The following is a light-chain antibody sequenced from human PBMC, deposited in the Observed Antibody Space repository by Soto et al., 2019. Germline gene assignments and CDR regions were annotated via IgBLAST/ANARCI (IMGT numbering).Light chain of an antibody. V-gene: IGKV3-20*01. CDR1: QPVTNNY. CDR3: QQYGTKPLT. CDR2: GAI. Sequence: EVVLTQSPGTLSLSLGERATLSCRASQPVTNNYLAWYQQKPGRAPRLLISGAINRATGIPNRFSGSGSGTDFTLTISGLEPEDFALYFCQQYGTKPLTFGGGTKVEF. J-gene: IGKJ4*02.